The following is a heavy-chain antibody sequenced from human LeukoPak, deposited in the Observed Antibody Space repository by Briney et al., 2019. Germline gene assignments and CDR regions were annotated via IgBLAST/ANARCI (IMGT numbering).Heavy chain of an antibody. D-gene: IGHD6-13*01. J-gene: IGHJ4*02. CDR1: GFTFSSYS. V-gene: IGHV3-21*01. Sequence: PGGSLRLSCAASGFTFSSYSMNWVRQAPGKGLEWVSSISSSSSYIYYADSVKGRFTISRDNAKNTLYLQMNSLRAEDTAVYYCARVRESSSWYTINYWGQGTLVTVSS. CDR2: ISSSSSYI. CDR3: ARVRESSSWYTINY.